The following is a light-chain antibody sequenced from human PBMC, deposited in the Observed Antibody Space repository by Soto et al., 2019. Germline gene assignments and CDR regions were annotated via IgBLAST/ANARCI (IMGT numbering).Light chain of an antibody. CDR2: DVN. CDR3: TSYTTTKTLA. J-gene: IGLJ2*01. CDR1: SRDIGSSPY. V-gene: IGLV2-14*03. Sequence: QSVLTQPASVSGSPGQSITISCTGTSRDIGSSPYVSWYQQYPGKAPKCMIYDVNNRPSGVSNRFSCSKSGNTASLSISGLQADDEAGYYCTSYTTTKTLALGGGTKLTVL.